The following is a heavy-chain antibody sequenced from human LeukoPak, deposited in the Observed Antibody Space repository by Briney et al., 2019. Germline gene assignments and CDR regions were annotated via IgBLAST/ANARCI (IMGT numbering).Heavy chain of an antibody. Sequence: GGSLRLSCAASGFTFSSYSMNWVRQAPGKGLEWVSYISSSSSTIYCADSVKGRFTISRDNAKNSLYLQMNSLRAEDTAVYYCARSQYYYDSSGYYYLFDYWGQGTLVTVSS. CDR3: ARSQYYYDSSGYYYLFDY. V-gene: IGHV3-48*04. D-gene: IGHD3-22*01. CDR1: GFTFSSYS. CDR2: ISSSSSTI. J-gene: IGHJ4*02.